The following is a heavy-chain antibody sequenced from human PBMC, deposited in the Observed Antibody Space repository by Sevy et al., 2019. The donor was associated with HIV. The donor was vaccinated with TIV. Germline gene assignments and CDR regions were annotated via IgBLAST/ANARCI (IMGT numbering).Heavy chain of an antibody. V-gene: IGHV4-39*01. CDR2: IYYSGST. Sequence: SETLSLTCTVSGGSISSSSYYWGWIRQPPGKGLEWIGSIYYSGSTYYNPSLKSRVTISVDTSKNQFSLKLSSVTAADTAVYYCARHQRYSSSLYYYYGIDVWGQGTTVTVSS. D-gene: IGHD6-13*01. J-gene: IGHJ6*02. CDR1: GGSISSSSYY. CDR3: ARHQRYSSSLYYYYGIDV.